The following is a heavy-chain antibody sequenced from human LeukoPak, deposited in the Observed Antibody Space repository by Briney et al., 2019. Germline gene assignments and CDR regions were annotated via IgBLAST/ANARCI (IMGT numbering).Heavy chain of an antibody. D-gene: IGHD6-19*01. Sequence: GGSLRLSCAASGFTFSSYAMSWVRQAPGKGLEWVSAISGSGGSTYYADSVKGRFTISRDNSKNTLYLQMNSLRAEDTAVYYCARVGIAVSNSLLLDYYYYYYMDVWGKGTTVTVSS. CDR1: GFTFSSYA. V-gene: IGHV3-23*01. J-gene: IGHJ6*03. CDR2: ISGSGGST. CDR3: ARVGIAVSNSLLLDYYYYYYMDV.